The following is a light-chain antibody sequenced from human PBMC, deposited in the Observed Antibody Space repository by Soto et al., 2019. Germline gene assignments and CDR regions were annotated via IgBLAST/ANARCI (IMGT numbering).Light chain of an antibody. J-gene: IGKJ1*01. Sequence: DIVMTQSPVSLPVILGEPASISCRSSQSLLDSDYGSTYLDWYFQKTGQSPHLLIYTVSYRASGVPDRFSCTVSGTDFTLKISRLEADDVGISYCMQRKEYPWTFGQGTKVEIK. CDR1: QSLLDSDYGSTY. CDR3: MQRKEYPWT. CDR2: TVS. V-gene: IGKV2-40*01.